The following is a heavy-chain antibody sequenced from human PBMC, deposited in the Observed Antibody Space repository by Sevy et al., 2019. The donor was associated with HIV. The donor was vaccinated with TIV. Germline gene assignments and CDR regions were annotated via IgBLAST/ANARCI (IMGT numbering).Heavy chain of an antibody. CDR3: AMKYDSSGYFDY. CDR2: ISGSGGSGDKT. D-gene: IGHD3-22*01. V-gene: IGHV3-23*01. J-gene: IGHJ4*02. CDR1: GFTFSNYA. Sequence: GGSLRLSCAASGFTFSNYAMNWVLQAPGKGLEWVSGISGSGGSGDKTNYADSVKGRFTISRDDSKNSLYLQLNSLRAEDTAIYYCAMKYDSSGYFDYWGQGTLVTVSS.